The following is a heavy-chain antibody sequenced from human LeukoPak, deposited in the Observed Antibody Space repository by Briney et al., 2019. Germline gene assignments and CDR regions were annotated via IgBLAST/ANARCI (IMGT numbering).Heavy chain of an antibody. CDR1: GGTFSSYT. CDR3: ARDSSREWFGDRYFDP. Sequence: ASLKVSCKASGGTFSSYTISWVRQAPGQGLEWMGRIIPILGIANYAQKFQGRVTITADKSTSTAYMELSSLRSEDTAVYYCARDSSREWFGDRYFDPWGQGTLVTVSS. CDR2: IIPILGIA. V-gene: IGHV1-69*04. D-gene: IGHD3-10*01. J-gene: IGHJ5*02.